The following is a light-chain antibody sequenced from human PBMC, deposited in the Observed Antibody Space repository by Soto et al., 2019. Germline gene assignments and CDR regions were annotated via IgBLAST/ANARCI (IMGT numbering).Light chain of an antibody. Sequence: QSVLTQPPSVSAAPGQTVTISCSGSSSNIGKNYVSWYQQLPGTSPKPLIYDNNKRPSGVPDRFSGSKSGTSATLGITGLQTGDEADEYCGSWDCSLSADVVFGGGTKVTVL. V-gene: IGLV1-51*01. CDR1: SSNIGKNY. CDR3: GSWDCSLSADVV. J-gene: IGLJ2*01. CDR2: DNN.